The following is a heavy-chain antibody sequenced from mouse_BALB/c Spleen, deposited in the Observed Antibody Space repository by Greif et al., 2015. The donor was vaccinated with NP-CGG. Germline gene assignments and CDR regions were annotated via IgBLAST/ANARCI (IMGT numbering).Heavy chain of an antibody. CDR1: GYTFTDYW. CDR3: ARSPRAPYYAMDY. J-gene: IGHJ4*01. V-gene: IGHV1-69*01. CDR2: IDTSDSYT. Sequence: QVQLQQSGAELVMPGASVKMSCKASGYTFTDYWMHWVKQRPGQGLEWIGAIDTSDSYTNYNQKFKGKATLTVDESSSTAYMQLSSLTSEDSAVYYCARSPRAPYYAMDYWGQGTSVTVSS. D-gene: IGHD3-3*01.